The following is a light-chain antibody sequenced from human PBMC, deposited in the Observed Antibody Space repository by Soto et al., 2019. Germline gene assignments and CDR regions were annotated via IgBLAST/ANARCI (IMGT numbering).Light chain of an antibody. CDR1: QSVSNN. CDR3: QQFNVWPLT. J-gene: IGKJ4*01. CDR2: GAS. Sequence: ELVLTQSPATLSASPGERATLXXRVSQSVSNNLAWYQQKSGQAPRVXIYGASTRATGIPATFSGRGAGTEFTLTISSLQPEDSAVYYCQQFNVWPLTFGGGTKVDIK. V-gene: IGKV3-15*01.